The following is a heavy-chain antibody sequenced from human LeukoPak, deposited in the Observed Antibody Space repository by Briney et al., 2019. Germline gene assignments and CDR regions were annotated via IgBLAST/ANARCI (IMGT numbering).Heavy chain of an antibody. J-gene: IGHJ5*02. CDR2: ISAYNGNT. CDR1: GYTFTSYG. Sequence: ASVKVSCKASGYTFTSYGISWVRQAPGQGLEWMGWISAYNGNTNYAQELQGRVTMTTDTSTSTAYMELRSLRSDDTAVYYCARDLTLYGDYVNWFDPWGQGTLVTVSS. D-gene: IGHD4-17*01. V-gene: IGHV1-18*01. CDR3: ARDLTLYGDYVNWFDP.